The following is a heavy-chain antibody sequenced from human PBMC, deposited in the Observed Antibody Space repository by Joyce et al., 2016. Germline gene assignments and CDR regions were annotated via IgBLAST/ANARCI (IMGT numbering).Heavy chain of an antibody. CDR1: GFTFSSHG. Sequence: QVQLVESGGGVVQPGKSLRLSCAASGFTFSSHGMHWVRQAPGKGLEWVAVISHDGSNKDDAESVKGRFTISRDNSKNTLYLQMNRLRAEDTAVYYCARDYSNYFYYYMDFWGNGTTVTVSS. CDR2: ISHDGSNK. J-gene: IGHJ6*03. D-gene: IGHD5-18*01. V-gene: IGHV3-30*03. CDR3: ARDYSNYFYYYMDF.